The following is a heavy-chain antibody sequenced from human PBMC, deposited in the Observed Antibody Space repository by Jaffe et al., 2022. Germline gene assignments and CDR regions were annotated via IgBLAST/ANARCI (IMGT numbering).Heavy chain of an antibody. J-gene: IGHJ4*02. V-gene: IGHV5-51*01. CDR1: GYSFTNYW. Sequence: EVQLVQSGVEVKMSGESLKISCKASGYSFTNYWIGWVRQVPGKGLEWMGIIYPGDSDTRYSPSFQGQVTISADKSINTAYLLWSSLKPSDTAMYYCVRHDPALFDYWGQGTLVTVSS. CDR3: VRHDPALFDY. CDR2: IYPGDSDT.